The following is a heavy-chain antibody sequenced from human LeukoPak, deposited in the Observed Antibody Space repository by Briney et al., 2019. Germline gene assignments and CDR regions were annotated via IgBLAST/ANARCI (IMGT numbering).Heavy chain of an antibody. J-gene: IGHJ4*02. CDR3: AMRGVIRDY. CDR1: GYTFTGYY. CDR2: MNPNSGNT. V-gene: IGHV1-8*02. Sequence: GASVKVSCKASGYTFTGYYMHWVRQAPGQGLEWMGWMNPNSGNTGYAQKFQGRVTMTRNTSISTAYMELSSLRSEDTAVYYCAMRGVIRDYWGQGTLVTVSS. D-gene: IGHD3-10*01.